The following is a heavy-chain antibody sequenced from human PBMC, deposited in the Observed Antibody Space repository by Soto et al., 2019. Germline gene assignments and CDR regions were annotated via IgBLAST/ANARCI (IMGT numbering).Heavy chain of an antibody. Sequence: SETLSLTCAVYGGSFSGYYWSWIRQPPGKGLEWIGEINHSGSTNYNPSLKSPVTISVATSKNQLSLKLRSVAAADTAVYYCARYLKIVVVPSTLTGFDPWGQGTLVTVSS. V-gene: IGHV4-34*01. CDR3: ARYLKIVVVPSTLTGFDP. J-gene: IGHJ5*02. D-gene: IGHD2-15*01. CDR1: GGSFSGYY. CDR2: INHSGST.